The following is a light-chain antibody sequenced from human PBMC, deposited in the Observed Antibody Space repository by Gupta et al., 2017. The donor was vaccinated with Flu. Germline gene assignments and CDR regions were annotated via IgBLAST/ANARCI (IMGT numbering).Light chain of an antibody. J-gene: IGKJ1*01. Sequence: QSSLSAAVGDRVTITCRASQSSSSYLNWYQQKPGKAPKLLIYAASSLQSGAPSRFSGSGSGTDFTLTISSLQTEDFATYYCQQSYSNPPTFGQGTKVEIK. CDR3: QQSYSNPPT. CDR1: QSSSSY. V-gene: IGKV1-39*01. CDR2: AAS.